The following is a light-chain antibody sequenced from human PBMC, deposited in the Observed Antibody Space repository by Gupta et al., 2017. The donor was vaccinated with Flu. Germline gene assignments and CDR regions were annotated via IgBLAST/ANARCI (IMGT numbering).Light chain of an antibody. Sequence: SALTQPASVSGSPGQSITLSSPRTSSDVGGYNYVSWYQHHPGKAPKLMIYEVINRPSGVSNRFSGSKSGNTASLTISGLQAEDEADYYCSSYTSSNSLEFGGGTKLTVL. CDR1: SSDVGGYNY. CDR3: SSYTSSNSLE. J-gene: IGLJ3*02. CDR2: EVI. V-gene: IGLV2-14*01.